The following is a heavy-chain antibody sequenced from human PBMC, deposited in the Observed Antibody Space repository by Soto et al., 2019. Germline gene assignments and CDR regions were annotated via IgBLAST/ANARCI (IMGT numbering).Heavy chain of an antibody. CDR2: INREGTVT. CDR1: GFTFSSYW. J-gene: IGHJ4*02. V-gene: IGHV3-74*01. D-gene: IGHD2-21*01. CDR3: GREWTVVLLYS. Sequence: RLSCAASGFTFSSYWMHWVRQSPGKGLVWVSRINREGTVTTYADSVRGRFTISRDNAKNTLYLQMNSLRAEDTAIYYCGREWTVVLLYSWGQGTLVTVSS.